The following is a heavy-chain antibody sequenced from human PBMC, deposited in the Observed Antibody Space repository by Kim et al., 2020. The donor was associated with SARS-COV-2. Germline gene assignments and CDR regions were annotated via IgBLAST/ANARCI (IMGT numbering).Heavy chain of an antibody. CDR1: GFTVSSNY. J-gene: IGHJ3*02. CDR3: ARDRMVRGVTDAFDI. D-gene: IGHD3-10*01. CDR2: IYSGGST. V-gene: IGHV3-53*01. Sequence: GGSLRLSCTASGFTVSSNYMSWVRQAPGKGLEWVSVIYSGGSTYYADSVKGRFPISRDNSKNTLYLQMNSLRAEDTAVYYCARDRMVRGVTDAFDIWGQGTMGTVSS.